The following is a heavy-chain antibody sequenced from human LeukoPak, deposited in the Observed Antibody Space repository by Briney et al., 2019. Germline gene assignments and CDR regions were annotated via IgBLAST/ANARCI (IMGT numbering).Heavy chain of an antibody. CDR3: ASSPGHSSSPIDY. Sequence: GGSLRLSCAASGFTFSSYSMNWVRQAPGKGLEWISSISSSSSYIYYADSVKGRFTISRDNSKNTLYLQMNSLRAEDTAVYYCASSPGHSSSPIDYWGQGTLVTVSS. CDR2: ISSSSSYI. J-gene: IGHJ4*02. V-gene: IGHV3-21*01. CDR1: GFTFSSYS. D-gene: IGHD6-6*01.